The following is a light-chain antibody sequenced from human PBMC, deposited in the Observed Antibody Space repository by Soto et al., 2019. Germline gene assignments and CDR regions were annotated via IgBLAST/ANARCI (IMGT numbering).Light chain of an antibody. CDR1: QSVTYSF. V-gene: IGKV3-20*01. Sequence: EIVLTQSPGTLSLSPGERATLSCRASQSVTYSFLAWYQQKPGQAPRLLIYGASSRATGMPDRFSGSGSGTDFTLTISRLEPEDFAVYYCHQYGTSTWTFGQGTKVEIK. J-gene: IGKJ1*01. CDR3: HQYGTSTWT. CDR2: GAS.